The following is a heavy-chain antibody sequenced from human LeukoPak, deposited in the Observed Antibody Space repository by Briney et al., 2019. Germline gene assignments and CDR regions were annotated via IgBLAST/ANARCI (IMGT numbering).Heavy chain of an antibody. CDR1: GGSISSYY. D-gene: IGHD6-13*01. CDR2: IYSTGGT. V-gene: IGHV4-4*07. CDR3: ARQIASAGTAGFDF. Sequence: SETLSLTCTVSGGSISSYYWSWIRQPAGKGLEWIGRIYSTGGTNYNPSLKSRVTMSVDTSKNQFSLRLRSVTAADTAVYYCARQIASAGTAGFDFWDQGALVTVSS. J-gene: IGHJ4*01.